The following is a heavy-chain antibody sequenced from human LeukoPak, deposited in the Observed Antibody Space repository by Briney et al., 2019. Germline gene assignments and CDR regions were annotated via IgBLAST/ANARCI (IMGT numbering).Heavy chain of an antibody. V-gene: IGHV3-48*01. CDR1: GFTFSSYS. Sequence: GGSLRLSCAASGFTFSSYSMNWVRQAPGKGLEWVSYISSSSSTIYYADSVKGRFTISRDNAKNSLYLQMNSLRAEDTAVYYCARADYYDSSGPEAPWGQGTLVTVSS. CDR3: ARADYYDSSGPEAP. J-gene: IGHJ5*02. CDR2: ISSSSSTI. D-gene: IGHD3-22*01.